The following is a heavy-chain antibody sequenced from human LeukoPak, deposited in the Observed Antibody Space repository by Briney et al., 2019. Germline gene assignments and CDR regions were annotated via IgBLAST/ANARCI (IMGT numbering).Heavy chain of an antibody. V-gene: IGHV1-46*01. CDR2: INPSGGST. J-gene: IGHJ2*01. D-gene: IGHD3-22*01. Sequence: ASVKVSCKASGYTFTSYYMHWVRQAPGQGLEWMEIINPSGGSTSYAQKFQGRVTMTRDTSTSTVYMELSSLRSEDTAVYYCARDYYDSSGYYPYWYFDLWGRGTLVTVSS. CDR1: GYTFTSYY. CDR3: ARDYYDSSGYYPYWYFDL.